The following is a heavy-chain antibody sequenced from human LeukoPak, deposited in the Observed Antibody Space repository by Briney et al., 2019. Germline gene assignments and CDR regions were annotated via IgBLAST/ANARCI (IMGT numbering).Heavy chain of an antibody. D-gene: IGHD2-2*02. CDR2: ISYDGSNK. J-gene: IGHJ4*02. Sequence: GGSLRLSCAASGFTFSSYAMHWVRQAPGKGLEWVAVISYDGSNKYYADSVKGRFTISRDNSKNTPYLQMNSLRAEDTAVYYCARGWRRIPNSFDYWGQGTLVTVSS. V-gene: IGHV3-30-3*01. CDR3: ARGWRRIPNSFDY. CDR1: GFTFSSYA.